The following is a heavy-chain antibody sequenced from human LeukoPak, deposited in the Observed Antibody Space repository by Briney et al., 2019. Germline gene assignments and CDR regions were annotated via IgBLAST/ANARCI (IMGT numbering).Heavy chain of an antibody. V-gene: IGHV3-30*04. Sequence: SGRSLRLSCAAPGFTFSSYAMHWVRQAPGKGLEWVAVISYDGSNKYYADSVKGRFTISRDNSKNTLYLQMNSLRAEDTAVYYCARDYYGSGRTPPPFHWGQGTLVTVSS. CDR1: GFTFSSYA. CDR3: ARDYYGSGRTPPPFH. D-gene: IGHD3-10*01. J-gene: IGHJ4*02. CDR2: ISYDGSNK.